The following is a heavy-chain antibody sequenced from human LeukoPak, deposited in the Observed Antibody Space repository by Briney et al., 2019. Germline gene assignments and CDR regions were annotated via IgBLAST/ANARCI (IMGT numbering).Heavy chain of an antibody. D-gene: IGHD6-13*01. CDR3: ARDRRIAAAGTGGFDP. CDR1: GYTFTSYY. V-gene: IGHV1-46*01. Sequence: ASVKVSCKASGYTFTSYYMHWVRQAPGQGLEWMGIINPSGGSTSYAQKFQGWVTMTRDTSISTAYMELSRLRSDDTAVYYCARDRRIAAAGTGGFDPWGQGTLVTVSS. CDR2: INPSGGST. J-gene: IGHJ5*02.